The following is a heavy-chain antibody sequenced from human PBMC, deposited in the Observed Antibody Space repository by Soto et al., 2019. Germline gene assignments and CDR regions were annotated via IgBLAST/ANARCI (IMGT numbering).Heavy chain of an antibody. CDR1: GYSFTSYW. CDR3: ARGSRGVVVTFDY. Sequence: PGESLKISCKGSGYSFTSYWIGWVRQMPGKGLEWMGIIYPGDSDTRYSPSFQGQVTISAAKSISTAYLQWSSRKASDTAMYYCARGSRGVVVTFDYWGQGTLFTVSS. V-gene: IGHV5-51*01. D-gene: IGHD3-22*01. CDR2: IYPGDSDT. J-gene: IGHJ4*02.